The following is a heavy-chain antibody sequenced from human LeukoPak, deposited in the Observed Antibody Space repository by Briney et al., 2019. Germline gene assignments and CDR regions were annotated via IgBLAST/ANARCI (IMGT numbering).Heavy chain of an antibody. CDR2: IYPGDSDT. CDR1: GYSFTSYW. V-gene: IGHV5-51*01. J-gene: IGHJ4*02. D-gene: IGHD5-12*01. Sequence: GESLKISCKGSGYSFTSYWIGWVRQMPGKGLEWMGIIYPGDSDTRYSPSFQGQVTISADKSISTAYLQWSSLKASDTAMYYCARRTEGGYADPYYFDYWGQGTLVTVSS. CDR3: ARRTEGGYADPYYFDY.